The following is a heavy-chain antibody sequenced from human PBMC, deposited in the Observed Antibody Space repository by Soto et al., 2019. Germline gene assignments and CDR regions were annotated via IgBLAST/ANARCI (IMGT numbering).Heavy chain of an antibody. J-gene: IGHJ4*02. CDR2: ISSSSSYI. D-gene: IGHD3-9*01. V-gene: IGHV3-21*01. CDR3: ARDLAFDWFYFDS. CDR1: GFTFSSYS. Sequence: EVQLVESGGGLVKPGGSLRLSCAASGFTFSSYSMNLVSQAPGKGLEWVSSISSSSSYIYYADSVKGRFTISRANAKNSLYLQMTSLRAEDTAVYYCARDLAFDWFYFDSWGQGTLVTVSS.